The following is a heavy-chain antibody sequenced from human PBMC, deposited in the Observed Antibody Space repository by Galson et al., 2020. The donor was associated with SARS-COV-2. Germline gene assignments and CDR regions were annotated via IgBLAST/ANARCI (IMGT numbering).Heavy chain of an antibody. Sequence: SVKVSCKASGFTFTSSAVQWVRQARGQRLEWIGWIVVGSGNTNYAQKFQERVTITRDMSTSTAYMELSSLRSEDTAVYYCAATSLYCSSTSCYVFFGLDVWGKGTTVTVSS. CDR3: AATSLYCSSTSCYVFFGLDV. CDR2: IVVGSGNT. V-gene: IGHV1-58*01. CDR1: GFTFTSSA. J-gene: IGHJ6*04. D-gene: IGHD2-2*01.